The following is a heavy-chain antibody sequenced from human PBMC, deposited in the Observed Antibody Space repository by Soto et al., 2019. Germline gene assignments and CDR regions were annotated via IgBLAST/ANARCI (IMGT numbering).Heavy chain of an antibody. CDR3: ATSGNNYYYGMDV. CDR1: GGSVESSSYY. V-gene: IGHV4-39*07. Sequence: SETLSLTCSVTGGSVESSSYYWAWIRQPPGQGLEWIGSFYYSGNIYYNPSLKSRLSISVDSSKNQVSLTVSSVTAADTAVYYCATSGNNYYYGMDVWGQGNTVAV. D-gene: IGHD3-3*01. J-gene: IGHJ6*02. CDR2: FYYSGNI.